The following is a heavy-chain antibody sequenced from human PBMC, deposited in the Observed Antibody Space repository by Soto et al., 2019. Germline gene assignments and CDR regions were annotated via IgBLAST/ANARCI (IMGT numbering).Heavy chain of an antibody. CDR2: ISAYNGNT. CDR1: GYTFTSYG. CDR3: ARPVYYDSSGYPGGWFDP. Sequence: ASVKVSCKASGYTFTSYGISWVRQAPGQGLEWMGWISAYNGNTNYAQKLQGRVTMTTDTSTGTAYMELRSLRSDATAVYYCARPVYYDSSGYPGGWFDPWGQGTLVTVSS. J-gene: IGHJ5*02. V-gene: IGHV1-18*01. D-gene: IGHD3-22*01.